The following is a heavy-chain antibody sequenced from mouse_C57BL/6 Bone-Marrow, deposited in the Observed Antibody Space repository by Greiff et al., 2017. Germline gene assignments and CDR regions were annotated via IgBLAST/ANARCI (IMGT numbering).Heavy chain of an antibody. J-gene: IGHJ3*01. V-gene: IGHV1-61*01. CDR2: IYPSDSET. CDR3: AREYDGSSLFAY. CDR1: GYTFTSYW. Sequence: QVQLQQPGAELVRPGSSVKLSCKASGYTFTSYWMDWVKQRPGQGLEWIGNIYPSDSETHYNQKFKDKATLTVDKSSSTAYMQLSILTSEDSAVYDCAREYDGSSLFAYGCQGKLVTVSA. D-gene: IGHD1-1*01.